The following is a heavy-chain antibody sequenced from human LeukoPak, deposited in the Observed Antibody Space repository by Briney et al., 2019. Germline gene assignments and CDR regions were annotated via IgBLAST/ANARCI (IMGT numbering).Heavy chain of an antibody. V-gene: IGHV3-33*01. Sequence: GGALRLSCAASGFTFSSYGMHWVRQAPGKGLEWVGVIWYDGSNKYYADSVKGRFTICRDNSKNTLNLQMNSLRAENTAVYYCARSATMIVVAPGDWGQGTLVTVS. CDR1: GFTFSSYG. D-gene: IGHD3-22*01. CDR3: ARSATMIVVAPGD. J-gene: IGHJ4*02. CDR2: IWYDGSNK.